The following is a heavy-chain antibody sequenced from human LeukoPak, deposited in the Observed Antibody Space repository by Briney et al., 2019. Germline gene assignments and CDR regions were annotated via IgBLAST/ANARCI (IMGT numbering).Heavy chain of an antibody. CDR2: ILSDA. V-gene: IGHV3-30*02. CDR1: GFRFTSYG. J-gene: IGHJ4*02. D-gene: IGHD1-26*01. Sequence: GGSLRLSCLPPGFRFTSYGLHWVRQAPGKGLGWVSVILSDANSVKGRFTISRDNSKNTLYLQINSLGAEDTAVYYCAKDRPGAILYFDCWGQGTLATVSS. CDR3: AKDRPGAILYFDC.